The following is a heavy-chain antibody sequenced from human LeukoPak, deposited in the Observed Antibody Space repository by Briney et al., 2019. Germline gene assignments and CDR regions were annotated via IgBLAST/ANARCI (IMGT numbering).Heavy chain of an antibody. CDR1: GFTFSSYS. V-gene: IGHV3-21*01. CDR3: ARGPDYGDCKGGQ. D-gene: IGHD4-17*01. CDR2: ISSSSSYI. J-gene: IGHJ4*02. Sequence: GGSLRLSCASSGFTFSSYSMNWVRQAPGKGLEWVSSISSSSSYIYYADSVKGRFTISRDNAKNSLYLQMNSLRAEDTAVYYCARGPDYGDCKGGQGGQGTLVTVSS.